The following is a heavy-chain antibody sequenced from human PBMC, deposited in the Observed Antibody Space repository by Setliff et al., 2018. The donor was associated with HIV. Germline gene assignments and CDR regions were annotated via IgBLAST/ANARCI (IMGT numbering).Heavy chain of an antibody. V-gene: IGHV3-21*06. CDR3: ARDLPGMAP. CDR2: ISSNSGEI. CDR1: GFTFSGYS. D-gene: IGHD6-13*01. J-gene: IGHJ5*02. Sequence: GGSLRLSCAASGFTFSGYSMNWVRQAPGKGLEWVSSISSNSGEIFYAESLKGRFTISRDNPKDSLYLQMNSLRAEDSAVYYCARDLPGMAPWGQGTLVTVSS.